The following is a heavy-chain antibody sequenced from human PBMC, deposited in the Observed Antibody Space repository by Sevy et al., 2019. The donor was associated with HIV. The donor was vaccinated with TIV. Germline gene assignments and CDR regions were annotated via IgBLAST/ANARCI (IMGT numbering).Heavy chain of an antibody. Sequence: ASLKVSCKASGYTFTSYGISWVRQAPGQGLEWMGWISAYNGNTNYAQKLQGRVTMTTDTSTSTAYMELRSLRSDDTAVYYCARVGPYCSGGSCYYYYGMDVWGQGTTVTVSS. CDR3: ARVGPYCSGGSCYYYYGMDV. CDR2: ISAYNGNT. V-gene: IGHV1-18*01. J-gene: IGHJ6*02. D-gene: IGHD2-15*01. CDR1: GYTFTSYG.